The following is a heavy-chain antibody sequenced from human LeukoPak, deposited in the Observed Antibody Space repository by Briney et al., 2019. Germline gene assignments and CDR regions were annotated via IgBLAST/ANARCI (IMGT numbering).Heavy chain of an antibody. CDR2: IIGSGKST. CDR1: GFTFNTYA. V-gene: IGHV3-23*01. Sequence: GGSLRLSCAASGFTFNTYAMSWVRQAPGKGLEWVSGIIGSGKSTFYADSVKGRFTVFRDNSRNTLYLQMNSLRVEDTAVYYCTRPHVDGGYYYHQYWGQGTLVTVSS. D-gene: IGHD3-22*01. J-gene: IGHJ4*02. CDR3: TRPHVDGGYYYHQY.